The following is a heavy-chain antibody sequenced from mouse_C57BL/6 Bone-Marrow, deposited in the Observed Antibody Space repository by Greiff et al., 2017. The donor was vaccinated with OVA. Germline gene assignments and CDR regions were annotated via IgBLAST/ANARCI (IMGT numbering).Heavy chain of an antibody. D-gene: IGHD1-1*01. Sequence: EVKLQESGPGLVKPSQSLSLTCSVTGYSFTSGYFWNWIRQLPGNQLEWVGNISYDGSNNYNASLKNRITITRDNSKNPLFLKMNYVTTEDLATYDCAGEDTTGITYDPYFDVWGTGTTVTVSS. V-gene: IGHV3-6*01. CDR3: AGEDTTGITYDPYFDV. J-gene: IGHJ1*03. CDR1: GYSFTSGYF. CDR2: ISYDGSN.